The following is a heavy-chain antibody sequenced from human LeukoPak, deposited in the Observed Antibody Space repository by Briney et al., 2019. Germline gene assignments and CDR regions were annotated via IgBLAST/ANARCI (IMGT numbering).Heavy chain of an antibody. J-gene: IGHJ4*02. CDR3: ARDLDYGSGTSNHVDH. D-gene: IGHD3-10*01. V-gene: IGHV1-18*01. CDR2: INGDNGNT. Sequence: ASVKVSCKASGYTFTSYGISWVRQAPGQGLEWVGWINGDNGNTNYVQKLQGRVTMTADTSTSTAYMELRSLRSDDTAVYYCARDLDYGSGTSNHVDHWGQGTLVTVSS. CDR1: GYTFTSYG.